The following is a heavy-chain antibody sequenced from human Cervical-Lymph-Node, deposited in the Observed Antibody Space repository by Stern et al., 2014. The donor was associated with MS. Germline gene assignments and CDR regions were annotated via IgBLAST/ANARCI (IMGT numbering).Heavy chain of an antibody. CDR2: IIPVLGRP. V-gene: IGHV1-69*09. Sequence: QLQLQESGAEVKKPGSSVKVSCKASGDTFNSFSINWVRQAPGQRLEWMGRIIPVLGRPKYGQKFPGRVTISADKSQHTGKMEVRSLRSEDTAVYYCARDDPDRTANYYAMDVWGQGTTVIVSS. CDR1: GDTFNSFS. CDR3: ARDDPDRTANYYAMDV. J-gene: IGHJ6*02. D-gene: IGHD1-14*01.